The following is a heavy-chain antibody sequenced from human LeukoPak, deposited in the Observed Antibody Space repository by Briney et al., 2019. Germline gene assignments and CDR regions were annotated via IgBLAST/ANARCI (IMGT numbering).Heavy chain of an antibody. CDR1: GYTFTSYY. J-gene: IGHJ6*02. CDR3: ARDRITGTTRHYYYYGMDV. D-gene: IGHD1-7*01. V-gene: IGHV1-46*01. CDR2: INPSGGST. Sequence: ASVKVSCKASGYTFTSYYMHWVRQAPGQGLEWMGIINPSGGSTSYAQKFQGRVTMTRDTPTSTVYMELSSLRSEDTAVYYCARDRITGTTRHYYYYGMDVWGQGTTVTVSS.